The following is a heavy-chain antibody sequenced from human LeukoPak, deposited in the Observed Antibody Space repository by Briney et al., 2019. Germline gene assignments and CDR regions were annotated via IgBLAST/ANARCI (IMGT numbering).Heavy chain of an antibody. V-gene: IGHV3-74*01. CDR2: INGDGTTT. CDR3: TSLSTVASGVDW. CDR1: GFTFSRYW. D-gene: IGHD1-1*01. Sequence: GSLRLSCAASGFTFSRYWMHWVRRAPGKGLVWVSRINGDGTTTTYADSVKGRFRISRDNAKNTVYLQLNSLRAEDTAVYYCTSLSTVASGVDWWGQGTLVTVSS. J-gene: IGHJ4*02.